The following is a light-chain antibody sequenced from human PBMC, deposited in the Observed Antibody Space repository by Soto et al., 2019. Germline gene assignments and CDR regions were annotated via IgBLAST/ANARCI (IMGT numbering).Light chain of an antibody. J-gene: IGLJ1*01. Sequence: QSALTQPRSVSGSPGQSVTISCTGTSSDVGAYNYVSWYQQHPGKAPKLMIYDVSRRPSGVPDRFSGSKSGNTASLTISGLQAEDEADYYCCSYAGSNTYVFGTGTKVTVL. V-gene: IGLV2-11*01. CDR1: SSDVGAYNY. CDR3: CSYAGSNTYV. CDR2: DVS.